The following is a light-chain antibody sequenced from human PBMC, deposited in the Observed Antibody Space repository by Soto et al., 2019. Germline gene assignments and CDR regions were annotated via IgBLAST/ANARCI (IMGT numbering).Light chain of an antibody. CDR2: DAS. CDR1: QSLNND. Sequence: DIQMTQSPSTLSASVGDRVTITCRASQSLNNDLAWYQQKPGKAPNLLIYDASTLERGVPSRVSGTGSGTEFTLAINSLQPDDFATYYCQQYHRSSITFGQGTRLEIK. V-gene: IGKV1-5*01. J-gene: IGKJ5*01. CDR3: QQYHRSSIT.